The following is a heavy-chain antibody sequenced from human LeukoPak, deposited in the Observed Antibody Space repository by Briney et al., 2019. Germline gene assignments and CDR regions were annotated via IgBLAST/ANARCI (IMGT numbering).Heavy chain of an antibody. CDR1: GGSFSGYY. Sequence: SETLSLTCAVYGGSFSGYYWSWLRQPPGKGLEWIGEINHSGSTNYNPSLKSRVTISVDTSKNQFSLKLSSVTAADTAVYYCARGLRRRDGRRLGAFGIWGQGTMVTVSS. CDR3: ARGLRRRDGRRLGAFGI. V-gene: IGHV4-34*01. CDR2: INHSGST. J-gene: IGHJ3*02. D-gene: IGHD5-24*01.